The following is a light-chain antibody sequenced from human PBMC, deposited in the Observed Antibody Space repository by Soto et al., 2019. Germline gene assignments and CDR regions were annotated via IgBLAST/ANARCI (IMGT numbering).Light chain of an antibody. Sequence: QSALTQPASVSGSPGQSITISCTGTSNDVGGYNYVSWYQQHPGKAPQLLIFEVSNRPSGVSIRFSGSKSGNTASLTISGLQAEDEADYYCSSYTSSSTLVVFGGGTKLTVL. CDR3: SSYTSSSTLVV. J-gene: IGLJ2*01. V-gene: IGLV2-14*01. CDR2: EVS. CDR1: SNDVGGYNY.